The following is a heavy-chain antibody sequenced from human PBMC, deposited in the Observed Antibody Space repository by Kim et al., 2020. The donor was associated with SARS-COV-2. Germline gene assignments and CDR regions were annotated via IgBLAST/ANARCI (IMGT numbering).Heavy chain of an antibody. CDR3: ARDRGRYYDSSGYSGHSGPLDY. CDR1: GGTFSSYT. Sequence: SVKVSCKASGGTFSSYTISWVRQAPGQGLEWMGRIIPILGIANYAQKFQGRVTITADKSTSTAYMELSSLRSEDTAVYYCARDRGRYYDSSGYSGHSGPLDYWGQGTLVTVSS. CDR2: IIPILGIA. D-gene: IGHD3-22*01. V-gene: IGHV1-69*04. J-gene: IGHJ4*02.